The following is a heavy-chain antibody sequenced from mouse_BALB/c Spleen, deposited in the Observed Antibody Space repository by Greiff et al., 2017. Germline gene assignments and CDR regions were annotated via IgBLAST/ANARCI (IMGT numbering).Heavy chain of an antibody. CDR3: ARGGLRRDYYPMDY. J-gene: IGHJ4*01. CDR2: INSNGGST. V-gene: IGHV5-6-3*01. D-gene: IGHD2-4*01. Sequence: EVQRVESGGGLVQPGGSLKLSCAASGFTFSSYGMSWVRQTPDKRLELVATINSNGGSTYYPDSVKGRVTISRDNAKNTLYLQMSSLTSEDTAMYYCARGGLRRDYYPMDYWGQGTSVTVSS. CDR1: GFTFSSYG.